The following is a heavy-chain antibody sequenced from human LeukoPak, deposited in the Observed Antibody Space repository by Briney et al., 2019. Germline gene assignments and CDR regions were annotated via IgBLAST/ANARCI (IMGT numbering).Heavy chain of an antibody. D-gene: IGHD3-9*01. J-gene: IGHJ4*02. CDR1: GGSISSYY. CDR3: AREWSAGYVHF. CDR2: IYTSGST. V-gene: IGHV4-59*01. Sequence: PSETLSLTCTVSGGSISSYYWSWIRQPPGKGLEWIGYIYTSGSTNYNPSLKSRVTISVDTSKNQFSLKLSSVTAADTAVYYCAREWSAGYVHFWGQGTLVTVSS.